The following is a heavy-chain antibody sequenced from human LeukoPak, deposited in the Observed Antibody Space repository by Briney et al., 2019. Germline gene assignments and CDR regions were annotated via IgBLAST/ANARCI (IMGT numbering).Heavy chain of an antibody. CDR2: IYTGGDT. D-gene: IGHD6-19*01. Sequence: GDSLRLSCAASGLPVNNKYMICVRQAPGKGLEWVSVIYTGGDTYYADSVRGRFTISRDNSKHTLNLQMNSLRAEDTALYYCAGGQMFTSGGFDDWGQGALVTVSS. V-gene: IGHV3-53*01. CDR1: GLPVNNKY. J-gene: IGHJ4*02. CDR3: AGGQMFTSGGFDD.